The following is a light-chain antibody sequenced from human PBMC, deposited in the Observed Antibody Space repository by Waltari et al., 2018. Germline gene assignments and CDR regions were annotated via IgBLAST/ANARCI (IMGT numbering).Light chain of an antibody. V-gene: IGLV1-44*01. CDR2: STS. Sequence: QSVLTQPPSASGTPGQRVPISCSGSYSNIGTNPLNWYQQLPGTAPKLLIHSTSQRPSGVPDRFSGSKSGTSVSLAISGLQSDDEADYYCATWDGSLEGYVFGTGTKVSVL. J-gene: IGLJ1*01. CDR1: YSNIGTNP. CDR3: ATWDGSLEGYV.